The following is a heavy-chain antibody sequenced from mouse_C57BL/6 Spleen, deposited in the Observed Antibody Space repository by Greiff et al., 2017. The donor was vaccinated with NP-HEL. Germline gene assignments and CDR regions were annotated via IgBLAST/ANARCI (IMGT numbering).Heavy chain of an antibody. J-gene: IGHJ4*01. Sequence: VQLQQSGAELAKPGASVKLSCKASGYTFTSYWMHWVKQRPGQGLEWIGYINPSSGYTKYNQKFKDKATLTADKSSSTAYMQRSSLTYEDAAVYYCARSGFTTRDAMDYWGQGTSVTVSS. D-gene: IGHD1-1*01. CDR1: GYTFTSYW. CDR2: INPSSGYT. CDR3: ARSGFTTRDAMDY. V-gene: IGHV1-7*01.